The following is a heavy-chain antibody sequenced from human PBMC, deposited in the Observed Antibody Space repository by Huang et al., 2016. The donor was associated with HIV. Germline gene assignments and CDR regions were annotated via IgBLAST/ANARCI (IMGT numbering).Heavy chain of an antibody. CDR2: IDWDGDQ. CDR3: ARMPSHCGGVCWPWSFDY. CDR1: GFSLSTSGMR. J-gene: IGHJ4*02. D-gene: IGHD2-21*02. V-gene: IGHV2-70*04. Sequence: QVTLRESGPALMTPTETLTLTCPFSGFSLSTSGMRVSWISQPTGKALEWLANIDWDGDQFYSPSLKTRLTISRETSKNQVVLRLTNVDPEDTATYYCARMPSHCGGVCWPWSFDYWCQGTLVTVSS.